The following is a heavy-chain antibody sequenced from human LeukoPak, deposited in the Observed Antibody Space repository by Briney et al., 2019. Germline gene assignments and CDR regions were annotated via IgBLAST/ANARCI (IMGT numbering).Heavy chain of an antibody. J-gene: IGHJ6*02. CDR3: ARESWSYDFWSGYYTYYYGMDV. CDR2: ISSSGSTI. D-gene: IGHD3-3*01. CDR1: GFTFSSYS. Sequence: PGGSLRLSCAASGFTFSSYSMNWVRQAPGKGLEWVSYISSSGSTIYYADSVKGRFTISRDNAKNSLYLQMNSLRAEDTAVYYCARESWSYDFWSGYYTYYYGMDVWGQGTTVTVSS. V-gene: IGHV3-48*04.